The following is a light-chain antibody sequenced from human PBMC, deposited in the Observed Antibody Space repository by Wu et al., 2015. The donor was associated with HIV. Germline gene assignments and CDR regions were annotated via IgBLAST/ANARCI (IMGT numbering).Light chain of an antibody. Sequence: DIQMTQSPSSLSASIGDRVTITCRASQTISNFLNWYQHKPGDAPKLLIYGTSNLQTGVPPRFSGSGSGTAFTLTITYVQPEDSATYYCQQSHAVPWTFGQGTKVEIK. CDR3: QQSHAVPWT. CDR1: QTISNF. J-gene: IGKJ1*01. V-gene: IGKV1-39*01. CDR2: GTS.